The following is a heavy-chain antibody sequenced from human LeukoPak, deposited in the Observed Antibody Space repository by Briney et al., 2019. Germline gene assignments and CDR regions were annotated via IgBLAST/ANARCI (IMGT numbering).Heavy chain of an antibody. CDR2: ISGSGGNT. CDR1: GFTFFNYA. J-gene: IGHJ6*02. CDR3: AKDLSYCSGGTCYTSRYYGMDV. V-gene: IGHV3-23*01. Sequence: GGSLRLSCAASGFTFFNYAMSWVRQSPGKGLEWVSIISGSGGNTNYANSVKGRFTISRDNSNNTLYLQMNSLRAEDTAVYYCAKDLSYCSGGTCYTSRYYGMDVWGQGTTVTVSS. D-gene: IGHD2-15*01.